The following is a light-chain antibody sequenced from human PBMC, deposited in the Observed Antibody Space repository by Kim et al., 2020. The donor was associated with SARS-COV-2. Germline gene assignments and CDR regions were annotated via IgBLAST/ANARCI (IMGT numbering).Light chain of an antibody. Sequence: QSALTQPASVSGSPGQSITISCTATSSDVGSFNLVSWYQQHPGKAPKLIIYEVSKWPSGVSNRFSGSKSGNTASLTISGLQAEDEADYYFCSYGAGSTSIFGGGTQLTVL. CDR3: CSYGAGSTSI. J-gene: IGLJ2*01. V-gene: IGLV2-23*02. CDR1: SSDVGSFNL. CDR2: EVS.